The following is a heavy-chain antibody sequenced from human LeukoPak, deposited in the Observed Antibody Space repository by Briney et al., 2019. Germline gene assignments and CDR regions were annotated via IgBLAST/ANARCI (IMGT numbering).Heavy chain of an antibody. D-gene: IGHD3-10*01. CDR1: GFTFSSYE. Sequence: GGSLRLSCAASGFTFSSYEMNWVRQAPGKGLEWVSYISSSGSTIYYADSVKGRSTISRDNAKNSLYLQMNSLRAEDTAVYYCARVGRAGGAFDIWGQGTMVTVSS. CDR3: ARVGRAGGAFDI. CDR2: ISSSGSTI. J-gene: IGHJ3*02. V-gene: IGHV3-48*03.